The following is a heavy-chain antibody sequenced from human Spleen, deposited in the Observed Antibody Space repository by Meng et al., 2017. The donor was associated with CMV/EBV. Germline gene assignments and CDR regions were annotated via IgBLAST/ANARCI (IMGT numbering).Heavy chain of an antibody. CDR1: GFMFSNYV. J-gene: IGHJ4*01. Sequence: GGSLRLSCAASGFMFSNYVMNWVRQAQGKGLEWVSTITTGGTYYADSVKGRFTVSRDNSKDTLYLQMNSLRAEDTAVYYCAKFPFPDNYYDRSDSYYWGHGTLVTVSS. CDR3: AKFPFPDNYYDRSDSYY. D-gene: IGHD3-22*01. V-gene: IGHV3-23*01. CDR2: ITTGGT.